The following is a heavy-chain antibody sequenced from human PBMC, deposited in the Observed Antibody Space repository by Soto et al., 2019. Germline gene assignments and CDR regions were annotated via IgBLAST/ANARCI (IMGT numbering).Heavy chain of an antibody. CDR3: IRSGDYGDYLGDYYGLAV. J-gene: IGHJ6*02. V-gene: IGHV3-49*03. Sequence: PGGSLRLSGTASGFTFGDYAMSWFRQAPGKGLEWVGFIRSKAYGGTTEYAASVKGRFTISRDDSKSIAYLQMNSLKTEDTAVYYCIRSGDYGDYLGDYYGLAVWGQGPTVPVSS. CDR2: IRSKAYGGTT. D-gene: IGHD4-17*01. CDR1: GFTFGDYA.